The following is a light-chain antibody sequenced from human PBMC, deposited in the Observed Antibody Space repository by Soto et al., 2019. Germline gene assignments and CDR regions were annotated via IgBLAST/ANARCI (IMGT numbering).Light chain of an antibody. CDR1: QPITNY. CDR3: QQTYSTLTWT. J-gene: IGKJ1*01. CDR2: GAS. Sequence: DIQMTQSPSSLSSSVGDRFTITCRASQPITNYLNWYQRKPGKAPKLLIYGASFLQSGVPSRFSGSGFGTDFTLTISSLQPEDFATYYCQQTYSTLTWTFGQGTKVDI. V-gene: IGKV1-39*01.